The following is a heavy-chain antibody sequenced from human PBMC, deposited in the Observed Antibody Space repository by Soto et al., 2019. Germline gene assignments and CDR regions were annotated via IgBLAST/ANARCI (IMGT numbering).Heavy chain of an antibody. V-gene: IGHV4-59*01. J-gene: IGHJ3*02. CDR1: GDSIRSSY. Sequence: SETLSLTCTVSGDSIRSSYWSWIRQSPGKGLEWIAYVHYSGSTKYNPSLNSRVTISVDTSKNQFSLKLNSVTAADTAVYYCARGYYDSSGQSNTFDTWGQGTMVTVSS. D-gene: IGHD3-22*01. CDR3: ARGYYDSSGQSNTFDT. CDR2: VHYSGST.